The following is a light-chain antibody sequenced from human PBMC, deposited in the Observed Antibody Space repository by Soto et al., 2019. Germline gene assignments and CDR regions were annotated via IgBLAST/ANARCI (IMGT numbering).Light chain of an antibody. J-gene: IGLJ3*02. CDR3: SSYAASNNFYFV. CDR1: SSDVGGSNY. Sequence: QSALTQPPSASGSPGQSVTISCTGTSSDVGGSNYVSWYQQYPGRAPKLMIYEVTKRPSGVPDRFSGSKSGNTASLTDSGLQAEDEADYYCSSYAASNNFYFVFGGGTKLTVL. CDR2: EVT. V-gene: IGLV2-8*01.